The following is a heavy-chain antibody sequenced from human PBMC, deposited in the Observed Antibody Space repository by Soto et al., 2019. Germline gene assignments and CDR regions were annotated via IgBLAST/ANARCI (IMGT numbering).Heavy chain of an antibody. CDR1: GGSFSGYY. Sequence: PEETLSLTCAVYGGSFSGYYWSWIRQPPGKGLEWIGEINHSGSTNYNPSLKSRVTISVDTSKNQFSLKLSSVTAADTAVYYCARGLGITMVRGARGNWFDPWGQGTLVTVSS. V-gene: IGHV4-34*01. J-gene: IGHJ5*02. CDR3: ARGLGITMVRGARGNWFDP. CDR2: INHSGST. D-gene: IGHD3-10*01.